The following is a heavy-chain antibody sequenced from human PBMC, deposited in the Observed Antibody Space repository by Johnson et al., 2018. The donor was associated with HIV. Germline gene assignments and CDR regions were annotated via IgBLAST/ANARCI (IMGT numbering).Heavy chain of an antibody. J-gene: IGHJ3*02. Sequence: VQLVESGGGLVKPGGSLRLSCPTSGFTFSNYYMSWIRQATGKGLECVSYISSSGNTMYSAASVEGRFTISSDNANNSLYLQMNSLRAADTALYDCARDSTPWGGDYVDYAFDTWGQGTMVTVCS. CDR2: ISSSGNTM. CDR1: GFTFSNYY. V-gene: IGHV3-11*04. D-gene: IGHD4-17*01. CDR3: ARDSTPWGGDYVDYAFDT.